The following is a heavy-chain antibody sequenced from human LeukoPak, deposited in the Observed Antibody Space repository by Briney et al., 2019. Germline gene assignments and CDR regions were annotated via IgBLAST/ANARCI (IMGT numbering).Heavy chain of an antibody. Sequence: GGSLRLSCAASGFSFSNYGMNWVRQAPGKGLEWVSGITGHGDTTYYADSVKGRFTISRDNSRNTVYLQMNSLRAEDTAVYYCARARRQWLVGAHIRGDNPPYHYDYWGQGILVTVSS. CDR1: GFSFSNYG. D-gene: IGHD6-19*01. J-gene: IGHJ4*02. V-gene: IGHV3-23*01. CDR2: ITGHGDTT. CDR3: ARARRQWLVGAHIRGDNPPYHYDY.